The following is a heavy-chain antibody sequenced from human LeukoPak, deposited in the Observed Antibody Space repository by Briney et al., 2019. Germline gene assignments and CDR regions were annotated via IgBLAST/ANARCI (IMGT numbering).Heavy chain of an antibody. J-gene: IGHJ4*02. Sequence: GGSLRLSCAASGFTFSSYAMHWVRQAPGKGLEWVAVISYDGSNKYYADSVKGRFTISRDNSKNTLYLQMNSLRAEDTAVYYCATTHVVVTANFGYWGQGTLVTVSS. D-gene: IGHD2-21*02. CDR3: ATTHVVVTANFGY. CDR2: ISYDGSNK. CDR1: GFTFSSYA. V-gene: IGHV3-30-3*01.